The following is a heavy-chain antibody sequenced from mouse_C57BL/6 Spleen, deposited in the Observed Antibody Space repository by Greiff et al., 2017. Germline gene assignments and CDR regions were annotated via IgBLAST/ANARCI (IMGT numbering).Heavy chain of an antibody. J-gene: IGHJ3*01. Sequence: EVQLQQSGPELVKPGASVKISCKASGYTFTDYYMNWVKQSHGKSLEWIGDINPNNGGTSYNQKFKGKATLTVDKSSSTAYMELRSLTSEDSAVYYCARRGVATMVKAWFAYWGQGTLVTVSA. CDR3: ARRGVATMVKAWFAY. CDR2: INPNNGGT. D-gene: IGHD2-2*01. CDR1: GYTFTDYY. V-gene: IGHV1-26*01.